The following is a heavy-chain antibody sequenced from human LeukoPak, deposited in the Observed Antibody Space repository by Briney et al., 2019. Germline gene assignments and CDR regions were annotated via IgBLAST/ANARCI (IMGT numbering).Heavy chain of an antibody. CDR1: GGTFSSYA. V-gene: IGHV1-2*02. CDR3: ARDPTVVVAATLDY. D-gene: IGHD2-15*01. J-gene: IGHJ4*02. CDR2: INPNSGGT. Sequence: ASVKVSCKASGGTFSSYAISWVRQAPGQGLEWMGWINPNSGGTNYAQKFQGRVTMTRDTSISTAYMELSRLRSDDTAVYYCARDPTVVVAATLDYWGQGTLVTVSS.